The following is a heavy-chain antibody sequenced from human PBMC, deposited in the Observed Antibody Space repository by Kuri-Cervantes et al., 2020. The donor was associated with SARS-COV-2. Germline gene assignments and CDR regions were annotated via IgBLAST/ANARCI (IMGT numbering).Heavy chain of an antibody. V-gene: IGHV3-21*01. J-gene: IGHJ4*02. CDR1: GFTLSSYN. CDR2: ISSSYI. CDR3: TRDDFWSGYFED. D-gene: IGHD3-3*01. Sequence: GESLKISCAASGFTLSSYNMNWVRQAPGKGLQWVSFISSSYIFYADSVRGRFTISRDNAKNSVYLQMNSLSVEDTAVYYCTRDDFWSGYFEDWGQGTLVTVSS.